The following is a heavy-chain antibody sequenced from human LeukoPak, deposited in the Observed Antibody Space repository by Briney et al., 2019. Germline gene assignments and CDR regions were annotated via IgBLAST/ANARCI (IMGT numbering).Heavy chain of an antibody. Sequence: GGSLRLSCVASVSDFDISAMNWVRQAPGKGLEWISSISSFGDDIESADSVTGRFTISRDNSQNTLYLQMNSLRAEDTAVFYCAKEYKSTDPRDRNNNWLFDYWGQGTLVTVSS. J-gene: IGHJ4*02. CDR3: AKEYKSTDPRDRNNNWLFDY. CDR1: VSDFDISA. V-gene: IGHV3-23*01. D-gene: IGHD1-20*01. CDR2: ISSFGDDI.